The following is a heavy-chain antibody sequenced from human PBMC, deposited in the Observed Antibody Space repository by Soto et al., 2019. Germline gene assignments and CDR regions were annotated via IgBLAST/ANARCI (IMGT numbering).Heavy chain of an antibody. V-gene: IGHV1-8*01. CDR3: ARGLYYDYIWGWAYYMDV. J-gene: IGHJ6*03. CDR1: GYTFSSYD. CDR2: MNPNSGNT. D-gene: IGHD3-16*01. Sequence: ASVNVSCKASGYTFSSYDMNSVRQATGQGLEWMGWMNPNSGNTGYAQKFQGRVTMTRNTSISTAYMELSSLRSEDTAVYYCARGLYYDYIWGWAYYMDVWGKETTVTVSS.